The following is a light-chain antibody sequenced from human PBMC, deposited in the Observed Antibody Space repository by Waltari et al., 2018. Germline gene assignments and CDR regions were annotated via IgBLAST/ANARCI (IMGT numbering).Light chain of an antibody. CDR3: QVWDSRRQQVL. CDR1: NIGSRS. J-gene: IGLJ2*01. V-gene: IGLV3-21*04. Sequence: SYVLTQPPSVSVAPGQTATITWEANNIGSRSVHWSQKRSGQAPLVVIYYDTDRPSGIPERFSGAYSGNTATLTISSVEDGDEADYCCQVWDSRRQQVLFGGGTKLTVL. CDR2: YDT.